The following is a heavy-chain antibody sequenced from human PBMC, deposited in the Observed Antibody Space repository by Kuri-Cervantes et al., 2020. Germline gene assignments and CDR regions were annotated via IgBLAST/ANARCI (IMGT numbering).Heavy chain of an antibody. V-gene: IGHV4-61*08. CDR3: ARTDRHSGYYLEY. CDR2: KYYSGST. J-gene: IGHJ4*02. CDR1: GFSLSGGEVG. Sequence: SGPTLVKPTQTLALTCTFSGFSLSGGEVGGGWIRQPPGKALEWIGSKYYSGSTNYTPSFKSRVTISRDTSKKQFSLNLNSVTTADTAVYYCARTDRHSGYYLEYWGQGILVTVSS. D-gene: IGHD3-22*01.